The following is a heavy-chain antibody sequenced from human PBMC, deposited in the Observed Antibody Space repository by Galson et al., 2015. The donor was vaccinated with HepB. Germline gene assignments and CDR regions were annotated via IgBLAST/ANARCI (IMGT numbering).Heavy chain of an antibody. J-gene: IGHJ5*02. CDR2: LEPAGET. CDR1: GFNFRGYA. Sequence: SLRLSCAASGFNFRGYAMHWVRQPPGKSPEWVSVLEPAGETYYTGSVKGRFTISRDDANNILSLQMNNLRVGDTAVYYCARATMIQGVPDSWGQGTLVTVSS. D-gene: IGHD3-10*01. CDR3: ARATMIQGVPDS. V-gene: IGHV3-13*01.